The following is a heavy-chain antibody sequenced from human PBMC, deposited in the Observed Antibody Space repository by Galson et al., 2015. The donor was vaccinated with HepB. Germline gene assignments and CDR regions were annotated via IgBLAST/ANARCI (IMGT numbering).Heavy chain of an antibody. CDR1: GFSLSTSGVG. Sequence: PALVKPTQTLTLTCTFSGFSLSTSGVGVGWIRQPPGKALEWLALIYWDDDKRYSPSLKSRLTITKDTSKNQVVLTMTNMDPVDTATYCCALSRGSSWYNWFDPWGQGTLVTVSS. V-gene: IGHV2-5*02. J-gene: IGHJ5*02. D-gene: IGHD6-13*01. CDR3: ALSRGSSWYNWFDP. CDR2: IYWDDDK.